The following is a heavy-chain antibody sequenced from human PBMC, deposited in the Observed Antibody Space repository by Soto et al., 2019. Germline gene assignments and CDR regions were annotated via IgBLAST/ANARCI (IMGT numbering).Heavy chain of an antibody. CDR3: AARNAWLAELLGDY. CDR1: GFTVSSYY. J-gene: IGHJ4*02. V-gene: IGHV3-66*01. CDR2: IYSGGST. Sequence: EVQLVESGGGLVQPGGSLRLSCAASGFTVSSYYVIWVRQAPEKGLECVSNIYSGGSTYYAYSVKGRFTISRDNSRNTVYLQMNSLRAEDTAVYYCAARNAWLAELLGDYWGQGTLVTVSS. D-gene: IGHD3-10*01.